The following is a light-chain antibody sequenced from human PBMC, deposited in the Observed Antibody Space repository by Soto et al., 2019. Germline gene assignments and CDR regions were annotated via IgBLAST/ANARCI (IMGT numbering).Light chain of an antibody. J-gene: IGLJ1*01. V-gene: IGLV1-40*01. CDR2: ANN. Sequence: QSALTQPPSASGSPGQSVTISCTGSRSNIGAGYDVHWYQQLPGTAPKLLIYANNIRPSGVPGRFSGSKSGTSASLAITGLQAEDEADYYCQSYDSSLSGYVFGTGTKLTVL. CDR1: RSNIGAGYD. CDR3: QSYDSSLSGYV.